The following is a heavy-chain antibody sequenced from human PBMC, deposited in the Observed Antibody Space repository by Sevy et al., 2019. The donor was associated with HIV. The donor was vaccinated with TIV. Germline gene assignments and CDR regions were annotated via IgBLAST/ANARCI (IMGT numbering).Heavy chain of an antibody. CDR1: GFTFTYAW. CDR2: IKARADGGTA. Sequence: GGSLRLSCTASGFTFTYAWMSWVRQAPGKGLEWVGRIKARADGGTADYAAPVKGRFTISRDDSKNTSYLQMNSLKTEDTAVYYCSTDPIIVLLVTDGMDVWGQGTTVTVSS. J-gene: IGHJ6*02. V-gene: IGHV3-15*01. D-gene: IGHD2-8*01. CDR3: STDPIIVLLVTDGMDV.